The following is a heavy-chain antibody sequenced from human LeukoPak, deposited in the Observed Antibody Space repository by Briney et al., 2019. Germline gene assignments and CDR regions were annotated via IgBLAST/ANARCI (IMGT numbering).Heavy chain of an antibody. V-gene: IGHV3-30*04. CDR2: IGYDGRFK. D-gene: IGHD3-10*01. CDR3: ARDPKTGSPDYFDY. CDR1: GFTFNNYP. J-gene: IGHJ4*02. Sequence: PGTSLRLSCAPSGFTFNNYPMHWVRQAPGKGLEWVAVIGYDGRFKFHSDSVKGRFTISRDDSKNTLYLQMNSLRPEDTALYYCARDPKTGSPDYFDYWGQGTLVTVST.